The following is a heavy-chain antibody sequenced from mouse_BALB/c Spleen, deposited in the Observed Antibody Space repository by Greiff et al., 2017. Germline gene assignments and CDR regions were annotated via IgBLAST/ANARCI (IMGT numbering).Heavy chain of an antibody. CDR2: INSNGGST. V-gene: IGHV5-6-3*01. Sequence: DVHLVESGGGLVQPGGSLKLSCAASGFTFSSYGMSWVRQTPDKRLELVATINSNGGSTYYPDSVKGRFTISRDNAKNTLYLQMSSLKSEDTAMYYCARDGYYYYFDYWGQGTTLTVSS. D-gene: IGHD2-3*01. CDR3: ARDGYYYYFDY. J-gene: IGHJ2*01. CDR1: GFTFSSYG.